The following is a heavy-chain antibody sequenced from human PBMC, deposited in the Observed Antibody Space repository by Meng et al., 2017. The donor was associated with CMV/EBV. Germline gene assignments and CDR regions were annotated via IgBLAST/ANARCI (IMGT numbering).Heavy chain of an antibody. V-gene: IGHV3-48*03. D-gene: IGHD3-22*01. CDR3: ARKGSGYYYYYYAMDV. Sequence: GESLKISCAASGFTFSSYEMNWVRQAPGKGLEWVSYSDGATTISYADSVKGRFTISRDNAKNPLYLQMNGLRAEDTAVYYCARKGSGYYYYYYAMDVWGQGTTVTVSS. CDR1: GFTFSSYE. CDR2: SDGATTI. J-gene: IGHJ6*02.